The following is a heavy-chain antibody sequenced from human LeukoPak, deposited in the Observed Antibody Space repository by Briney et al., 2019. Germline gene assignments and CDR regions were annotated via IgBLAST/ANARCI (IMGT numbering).Heavy chain of an antibody. Sequence: ASVKVSCKASGYTFTSYGISWVRQAPGQGLEWMGWISAYNGNTNYAQKLQGRVTMTTDTSTSTAHMELRSLRSDDTAVYYCARDGPNYVWGSYRPYYFDYWGQGTLVTVSS. J-gene: IGHJ4*02. D-gene: IGHD3-16*02. CDR2: ISAYNGNT. CDR1: GYTFTSYG. V-gene: IGHV1-18*01. CDR3: ARDGPNYVWGSYRPYYFDY.